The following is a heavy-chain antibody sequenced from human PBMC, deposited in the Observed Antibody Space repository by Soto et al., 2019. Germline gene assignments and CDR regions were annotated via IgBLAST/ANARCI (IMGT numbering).Heavy chain of an antibody. CDR1: GFTFSSYS. Sequence: PGGSLRLSCAASGFTFSSYSMNWVRQAPGKGLEWVSSISSSSSYICYADSVKGRFTISRDNAKNSLYLQMNSLRAEDTAVYYCASQRGVSAYYYYGMDVWGQGTTVTVSS. V-gene: IGHV3-21*01. J-gene: IGHJ6*02. CDR3: ASQRGVSAYYYYGMDV. CDR2: ISSSSSYI.